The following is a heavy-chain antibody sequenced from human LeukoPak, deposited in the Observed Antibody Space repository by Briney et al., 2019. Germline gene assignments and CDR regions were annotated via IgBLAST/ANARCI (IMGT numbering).Heavy chain of an antibody. CDR1: GGSISSSNW. J-gene: IGHJ4*02. CDR3: ARALTGDPFDY. Sequence: PSGTLSLTCAVSGGSISSSNWGNWVRQPPGKGLEWIGEIYLSGRTTYSPSLKSRVTISADKSKKQFSLKLTSATAADTAVYYCARALTGDPFDYWGQGTLVTVSS. CDR2: IYLSGRT. V-gene: IGHV4-4*02. D-gene: IGHD7-27*01.